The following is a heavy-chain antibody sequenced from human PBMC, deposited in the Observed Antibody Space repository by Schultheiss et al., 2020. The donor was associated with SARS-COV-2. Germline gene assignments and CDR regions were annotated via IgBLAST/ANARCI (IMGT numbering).Heavy chain of an antibody. J-gene: IGHJ4*02. V-gene: IGHV3-23*01. CDR2: ISGSGGST. CDR3: AKDGTEAAALDY. D-gene: IGHD6-13*01. CDR1: GFTFSSYA. Sequence: GGSLRLSCEDSGFTFSSYAMSWVRQAPGKGLEWVSAISGSGGSTYYADSVKGRFTISRDNSKNTLYLQMNSLRAEDTAVYYCAKDGTEAAALDYWGQGTLVTVSS.